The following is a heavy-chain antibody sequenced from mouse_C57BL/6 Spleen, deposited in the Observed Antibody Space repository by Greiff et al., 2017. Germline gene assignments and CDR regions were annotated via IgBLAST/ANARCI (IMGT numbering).Heavy chain of an antibody. J-gene: IGHJ2*01. D-gene: IGHD2-13*01. Sequence: VQLQQSGPELVKPGASVKISCKASGYTFTDYYMHWVKQSHGKSLEWIGDINPNNGGTSYKQKFKGKATLTVDKSSSTAYMGLRSLTSEDSAVYYCARSGGGESYFDYWGQGTTLTVSS. V-gene: IGHV1-26*01. CDR1: GYTFTDYY. CDR3: ARSGGGESYFDY. CDR2: INPNNGGT.